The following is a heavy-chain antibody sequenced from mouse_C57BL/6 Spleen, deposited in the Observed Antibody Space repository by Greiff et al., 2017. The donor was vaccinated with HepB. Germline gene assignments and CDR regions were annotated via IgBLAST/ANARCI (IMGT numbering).Heavy chain of an antibody. CDR2: IYPGSGST. V-gene: IGHV1-55*01. J-gene: IGHJ4*01. CDR1: GYTFTSYW. D-gene: IGHD2-12*01. Sequence: QVQLQQPGAELVKPGASVTMSCKASGYTFTSYWITWVKQSPGQGLEWIGDIYPGSGSTTYNEKFKSKATLTVDTSSSTAYLQLSSLTSEDSAVYYCASGYYSGGCAMDYWGQGTTVTVSS. CDR3: ASGYYSGGCAMDY.